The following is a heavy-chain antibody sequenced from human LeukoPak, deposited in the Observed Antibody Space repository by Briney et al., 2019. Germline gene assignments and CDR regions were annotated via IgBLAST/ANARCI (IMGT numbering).Heavy chain of an antibody. CDR3: ARGVVLWFGCFDY. V-gene: IGHV3-48*03. CDR2: ISSSGSTI. Sequence: GGSLRLSCAASGFTFSSYAMSWVRQAPGKGLEWVSYISSSGSTIYYADSVKDRFTISRDNAKNSLYLQMNSLRAENTAVYYCARGVVLWFGCFDYWGQGTLVTVSS. J-gene: IGHJ4*02. CDR1: GFTFSSYA. D-gene: IGHD3-10*01.